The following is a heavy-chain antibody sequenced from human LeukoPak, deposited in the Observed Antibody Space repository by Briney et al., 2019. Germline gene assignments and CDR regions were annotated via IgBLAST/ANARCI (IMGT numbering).Heavy chain of an antibody. J-gene: IGHJ4*02. D-gene: IGHD6-19*01. V-gene: IGHV3-23*01. CDR2: ISGSGGST. CDR1: GFTFSSYA. CDR3: AKDLAIAVAGNGYFDY. Sequence: QPGGSLRLSCAASGFTFSSYAMSGVRQAPGKRLECGSAISGSGGSTYYADSVKGRFTISRDNSKNTLYLQMNSLRAEDTAVYYCAKDLAIAVAGNGYFDYWGQGTLVTVSS.